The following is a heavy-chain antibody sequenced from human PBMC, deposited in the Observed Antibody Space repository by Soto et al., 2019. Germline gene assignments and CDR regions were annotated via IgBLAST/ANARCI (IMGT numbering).Heavy chain of an antibody. V-gene: IGHV3-23*04. CDR1: GFTYTNYA. CDR2: ISGSGSST. D-gene: IGHD1-26*01. Sequence: EVQLVESGGGLIQPGGSLRLSCAASGFTYTNYAMSWVRQAPGKGLQWVSAISGSGSSTYYADSVKGRFTISRDNSKNTLYLQMNGLTAEDTATYYCAKAVATTIDIDYWGQGTLVTVSS. CDR3: AKAVATTIDIDY. J-gene: IGHJ4*02.